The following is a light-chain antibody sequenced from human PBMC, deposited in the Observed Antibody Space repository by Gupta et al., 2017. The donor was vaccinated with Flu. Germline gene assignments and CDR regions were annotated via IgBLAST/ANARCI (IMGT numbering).Light chain of an antibody. CDR1: QSVNTD. J-gene: IGKJ1*01. CDR2: GTS. Sequence: EIVLTQSPAPLSLAPGERATLSCRASQSVNTDLAWYQQKPGQAPRLLVYGTSTRATDVPARFSGSGSGTEFTLTISSLLSEDFAIYYCQQYNKWPETFGQGTKVEIK. V-gene: IGKV3-15*01. CDR3: QQYNKWPET.